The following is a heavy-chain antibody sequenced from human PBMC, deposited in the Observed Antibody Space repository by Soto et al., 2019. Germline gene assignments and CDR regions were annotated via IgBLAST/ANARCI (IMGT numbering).Heavy chain of an antibody. CDR1: GGSFIGYY. J-gene: IGHJ4*02. Sequence: SETLSLTCAVYGGSFIGYYWSWIRQPPGKGLEWIGEINHSGSTNYNPSLKSRVTISVDTSKNQFSLKLSSVTAADTAVYYCARKAGLMITFGGANFDYWGQGTLVTVSS. V-gene: IGHV4-34*01. D-gene: IGHD3-16*01. CDR2: INHSGST. CDR3: ARKAGLMITFGGANFDY.